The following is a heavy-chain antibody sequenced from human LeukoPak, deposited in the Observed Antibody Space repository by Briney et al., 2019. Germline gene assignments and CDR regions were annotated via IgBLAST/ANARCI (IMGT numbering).Heavy chain of an antibody. CDR3: AKSSYGYCSGGSCYVPGAFDI. V-gene: IGHV3-9*01. CDR1: GFTFDDYA. CDR2: ISWNSGSI. J-gene: IGHJ3*02. D-gene: IGHD2-15*01. Sequence: QPGRSLRLSCAASGFTFDDYAMPWVRQAPGKGLEWVSGISWNSGSIGYADSVKGRFTISRDNAKNSLYLQMNSLRAEDTALYYCAKSSYGYCSGGSCYVPGAFDIWGQGTMVTVSS.